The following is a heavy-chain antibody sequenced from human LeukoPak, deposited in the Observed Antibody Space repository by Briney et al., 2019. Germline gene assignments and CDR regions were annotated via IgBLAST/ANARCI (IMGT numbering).Heavy chain of an antibody. J-gene: IGHJ4*02. CDR1: GCSISSYY. Sequence: SETLSLTCTVSGCSISSYYWSWIRQPPGKGLEWIGRVYTSGSTNYNPSLKSQVTMPVDTSKNQSALKLSAVTAADTAVYYCARGGGIGFDYWGQGTLVTVSS. CDR2: VYTSGST. D-gene: IGHD6-13*01. CDR3: ARGGGIGFDY. V-gene: IGHV4-4*07.